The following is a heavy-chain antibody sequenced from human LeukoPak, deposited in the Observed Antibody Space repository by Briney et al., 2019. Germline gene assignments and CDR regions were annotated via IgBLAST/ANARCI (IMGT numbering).Heavy chain of an antibody. D-gene: IGHD3-10*01. CDR1: GFTVSSNY. V-gene: IGHV3-69-1*01. Sequence: PGGSLRLSCAASGFTVSSNYMSWVRQAPGKGLEWVSYISSSNTIYYADSVKGRFTISRDNAKNSLYLQMNSLRAEDTAVYYCARDRLRGLIGFRRFGFDYWGQGTLVTVSS. J-gene: IGHJ4*02. CDR3: ARDRLRGLIGFRRFGFDY. CDR2: ISSSNTI.